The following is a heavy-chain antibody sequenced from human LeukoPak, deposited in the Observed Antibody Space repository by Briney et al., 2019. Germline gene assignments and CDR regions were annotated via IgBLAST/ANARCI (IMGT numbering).Heavy chain of an antibody. D-gene: IGHD3-10*02. CDR1: GFTFSSYW. J-gene: IGHJ4*02. Sequence: GGSLRLSCVASGFTFSSYWMTWVRQAPGKGLEWVANIKTDGSQVYYLDSVKGRFTISRDNAKNSLYLQMNSLRAEDAAVYYCARDRYYVLDYWGQGILVTVSS. CDR2: IKTDGSQV. V-gene: IGHV3-7*01. CDR3: ARDRYYVLDY.